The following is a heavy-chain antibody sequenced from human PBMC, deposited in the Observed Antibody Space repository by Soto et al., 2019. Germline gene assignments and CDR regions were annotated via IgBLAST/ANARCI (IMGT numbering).Heavy chain of an antibody. CDR2: VYSTGGT. D-gene: IGHD1-1*01. CDR3: VRQGIGNLHGLVDV. CDR1: SGPTSSHN. V-gene: IGHV4-59*08. J-gene: IGHJ6*02. Sequence: QVQLQQSGPGLVKPSETLSLTCSVSSGPTSSHNWGWIRQPPGRGLEWIGYVYSTGGTSYNPSLNSRVTFSADTSTNHISLTLTSVTAADTAVYYCVRQGIGNLHGLVDVWGQGTTVRVSS.